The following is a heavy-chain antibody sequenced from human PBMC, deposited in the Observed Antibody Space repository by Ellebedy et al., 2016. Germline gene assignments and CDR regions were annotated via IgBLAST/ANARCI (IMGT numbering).Heavy chain of an antibody. J-gene: IGHJ6*03. V-gene: IGHV4-31*03. D-gene: IGHD6-19*01. CDR2: IYYSGST. Sequence: SETLSLXXNVSGGSINSVGDYWSWIRQHPGKGLEWIGYIYYSGSTHYNPPLQSRVTISVDTSKNQFALKSSSVTAADTAVYYCARGKRGIAVVPHYMDVWGKGTTVTVSS. CDR1: GGSINSVGDY. CDR3: ARGKRGIAVVPHYMDV.